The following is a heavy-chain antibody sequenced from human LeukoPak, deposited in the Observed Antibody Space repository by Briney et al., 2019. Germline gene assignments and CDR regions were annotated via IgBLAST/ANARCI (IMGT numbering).Heavy chain of an antibody. CDR1: GFTFSRDW. V-gene: IGHV3-7*01. D-gene: IGHD6-13*01. Sequence: GGSQRLSCAVSGFTFSRDWMSCVRQPPEEVMEWVANIKYDASEKYYVDSVKGRFTISRDNAKNSLYLQMNSLRAEDTAVYYCARDIEAAGLFFDYWGQGTLVTVSS. J-gene: IGHJ4*02. CDR2: IKYDASEK. CDR3: ARDIEAAGLFFDY.